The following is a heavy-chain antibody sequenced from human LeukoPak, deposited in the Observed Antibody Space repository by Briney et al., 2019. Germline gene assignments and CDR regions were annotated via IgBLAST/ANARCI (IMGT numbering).Heavy chain of an antibody. V-gene: IGHV4-59*01. CDR1: GGSISSYY. CDR2: IYHSGST. J-gene: IGHJ4*02. D-gene: IGHD6-13*01. CDR3: ARGGGGSSWLSVDY. Sequence: TSETLSLTCTVSGGSISSYYWSWIRQPPGKGLEWIGYIYHSGSTNYNPSLKSRVTISVDTSKNQFSLKLSSVTAADTAVYYCARGGGGSSWLSVDYWGQGTLVTVSA.